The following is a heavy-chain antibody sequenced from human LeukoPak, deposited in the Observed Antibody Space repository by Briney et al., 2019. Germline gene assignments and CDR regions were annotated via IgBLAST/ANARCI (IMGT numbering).Heavy chain of an antibody. CDR1: GGSFSGYY. CDR2: INHSGST. V-gene: IGHV4-34*01. D-gene: IGHD6-25*01. Sequence: SSETLSLTCAVYGGSFSGYYWSWIRQPPGKGLEWIGEINHSGSTNYNPSLKSRVTISVDTSKNQFSLKLSSVTAADTAVYYCAGGPRRPSRPFDYWGQGTLVTVSS. CDR3: AGGPRRPSRPFDY. J-gene: IGHJ4*02.